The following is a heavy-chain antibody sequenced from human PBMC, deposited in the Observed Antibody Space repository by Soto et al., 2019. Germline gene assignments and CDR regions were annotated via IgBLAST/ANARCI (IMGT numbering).Heavy chain of an antibody. CDR1: GFTFSSYS. Sequence: EVRLVESGGGLVQPGGSLRLSCAASGFTFSSYSMNWVRQAPGKGLEWVSYISSSSSTIYYADSVKGRFTISRDNAKNSLYLQMNSLRDEDTAVYYCARDHTIFGVVIMRLVHHYYGMDVWGQGTTVTVSS. V-gene: IGHV3-48*02. J-gene: IGHJ6*02. D-gene: IGHD3-3*01. CDR3: ARDHTIFGVVIMRLVHHYYGMDV. CDR2: ISSSSSTI.